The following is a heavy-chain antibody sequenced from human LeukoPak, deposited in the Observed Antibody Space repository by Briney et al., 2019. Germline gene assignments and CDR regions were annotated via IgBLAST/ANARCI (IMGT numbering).Heavy chain of an antibody. Sequence: GGSLRLSCAASGFTFSSYAMHWVRQAPGKGLEWVAVISYDGSNKYYADSVKGRFTISRDNSKNTLYLQMNSLRAEDTAVYYCARDAGRLVLGGMVDYWGQGTLVTVSS. CDR2: ISYDGSNK. D-gene: IGHD6-19*01. J-gene: IGHJ4*02. CDR3: ARDAGRLVLGGMVDY. CDR1: GFTFSSYA. V-gene: IGHV3-30*04.